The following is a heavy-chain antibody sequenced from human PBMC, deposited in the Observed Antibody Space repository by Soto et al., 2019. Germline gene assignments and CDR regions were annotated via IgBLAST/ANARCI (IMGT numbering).Heavy chain of an antibody. J-gene: IGHJ3*02. CDR3: ARARLGGAAPQPYDASDI. Sequence: ASVKVSCKASGYTFTGYYMHWVRQAPGQGLEWMGWINHNSGGTNYAQKFQGRVTMTRDTSISTAYMELSRLRSEDTAVYYCARARLGGAAPQPYDASDIWGQGTMVTVSS. V-gene: IGHV1-2*02. CDR1: GYTFTGYY. D-gene: IGHD1-26*01. CDR2: INHNSGGT.